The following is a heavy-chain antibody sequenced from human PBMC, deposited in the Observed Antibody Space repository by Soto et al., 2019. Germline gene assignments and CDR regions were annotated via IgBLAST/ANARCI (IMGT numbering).Heavy chain of an antibody. CDR1: GGSVGTGDYA. J-gene: IGHJ2*01. CDR3: AGERYRFWRGPFDL. CDR2: DYYTGNN. D-gene: IGHD3-3*01. V-gene: IGHV4-30-4*01. Sequence: QVQLQESGPGLVKPSQTLSRTCTVSGGSVGTGDYAWTWIRQAPGKDLEWLAYDYYTGNNYQNPSLKGRASISVDTSKNQFSLELRSVTAADTAVYYWAGERYRFWRGPFDLWGRGTLVTVSS.